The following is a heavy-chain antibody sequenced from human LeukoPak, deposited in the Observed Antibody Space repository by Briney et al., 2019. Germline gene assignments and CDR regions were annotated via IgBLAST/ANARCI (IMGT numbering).Heavy chain of an antibody. J-gene: IGHJ6*03. D-gene: IGHD3-22*01. Sequence: GGSLRLSCAASGFTFSSYWMHWVRQAPGKGLVWVSRISSDGSSTTYADSVKGRFTISRDNSKNTLYLQMNSLRAEDTAVYYCARGIEVGSGYMDVWGKGTTVTISS. CDR2: ISSDGSST. V-gene: IGHV3-74*01. CDR3: ARGIEVGSGYMDV. CDR1: GFTFSSYW.